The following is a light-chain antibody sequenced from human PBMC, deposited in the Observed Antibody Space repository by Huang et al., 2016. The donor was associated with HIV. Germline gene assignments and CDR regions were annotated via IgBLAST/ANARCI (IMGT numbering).Light chain of an antibody. CDR3: QQRSNWPPT. V-gene: IGKV3-11*01. Sequence: EIVLTQSPATLSLSPGERATLSCRASQSVSSYLAWYQQKLGQAPRLLIYDASNRATGIPARFSGSGSVTDFTLTISSLEPEDFAVYSCQQRSNWPPTFGGGTKVEIK. CDR2: DAS. CDR1: QSVSSY. J-gene: IGKJ4*01.